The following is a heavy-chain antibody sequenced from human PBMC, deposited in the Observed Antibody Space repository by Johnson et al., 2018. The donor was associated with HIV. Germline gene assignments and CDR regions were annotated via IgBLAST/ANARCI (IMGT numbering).Heavy chain of an antibody. CDR2: IWYDGTNK. Sequence: LVESGGGVVQPGRSLRLSCAASGFTFSSYGMHWVRQAPGKGLEWVALIWYDGTNKYYADSVKGRFTISRDNSKNTLHLQMNSLRAEDTAVYYCTKTLGYDSSGYHDGFDIRGQGTLVTVSS. J-gene: IGHJ3*02. CDR1: GFTFSSYG. CDR3: TKTLGYDSSGYHDGFDI. V-gene: IGHV3-33*06. D-gene: IGHD3-22*01.